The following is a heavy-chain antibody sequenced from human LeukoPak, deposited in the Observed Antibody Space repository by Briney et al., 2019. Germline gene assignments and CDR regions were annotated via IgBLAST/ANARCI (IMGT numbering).Heavy chain of an antibody. D-gene: IGHD3/OR15-3a*01. CDR3: TRGGLWYFDL. CDR2: IYYSGST. Sequence: PSETLSLTCNVSGDSIGTFYWSWIRQSPGKGLEWIGYIYYSGSTNYNPSLKSRVNISVDTSKNQFSLKLSSVTAADTAVYYCTRGGLWYFDLWGRGTLVTVSS. V-gene: IGHV4-59*08. CDR1: GDSIGTFY. J-gene: IGHJ2*01.